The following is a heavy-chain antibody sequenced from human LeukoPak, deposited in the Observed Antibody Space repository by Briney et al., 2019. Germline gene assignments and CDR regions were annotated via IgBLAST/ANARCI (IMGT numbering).Heavy chain of an antibody. V-gene: IGHV1-18*01. J-gene: IGHJ4*02. CDR1: GYTFTSYG. CDR3: ARGGPYDFWSGYTNFDY. Sequence: GASVKVSCKASGYTFTSYGISWVRQAPGQGLEWMGWISAYNGNTNYAQKLQGRVTMTTDTSTSTAYMELRSLRSDDTAVYYRARGGPYDFWSGYTNFDYWGQGTLVTVSS. CDR2: ISAYNGNT. D-gene: IGHD3-3*01.